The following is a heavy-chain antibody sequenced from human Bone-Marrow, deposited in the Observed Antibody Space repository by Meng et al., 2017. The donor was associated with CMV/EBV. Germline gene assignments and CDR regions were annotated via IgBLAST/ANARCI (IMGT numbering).Heavy chain of an antibody. CDR3: RGSGWNDY. J-gene: IGHJ4*01. CDR2: IYLDGNYT. CDR1: GFTFSNYW. Sequence: GESLKISCVDSGFTFSNYWMHWVRQAPGKGLMWVSRIYLDGNYTDYADSVNGRFTISRDNAKNTVFLQMNSLRVEDTSVYYCRGSGWNDYWGHGTLVTVSS. D-gene: IGHD6-19*01. V-gene: IGHV3-74*01.